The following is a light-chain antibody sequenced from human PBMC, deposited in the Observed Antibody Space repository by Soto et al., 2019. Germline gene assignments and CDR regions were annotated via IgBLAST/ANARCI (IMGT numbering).Light chain of an antibody. V-gene: IGKV3-20*01. CDR1: KSVSKN. CDR2: NAS. J-gene: IGKJ1*01. CDR3: QQYGSSPWT. Sequence: EIVLTHSPATLSLSPLERATLSFMASKSVSKNLAWYQQKPGQAPRLLIYNASNRATGVPVRFSGSGSGTDFTLTVSRLEPEDFAVYYCQQYGSSPWTFGQGTKVDIK.